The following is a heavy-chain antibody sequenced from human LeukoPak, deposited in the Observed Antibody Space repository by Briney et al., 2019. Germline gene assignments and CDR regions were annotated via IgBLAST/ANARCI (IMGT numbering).Heavy chain of an antibody. J-gene: IGHJ4*02. CDR3: ARDRGDYAPPFDY. CDR2: ISSSSSYI. V-gene: IGHV3-21*01. D-gene: IGHD4-17*01. Sequence: GGSLRLSCAASGFTFSSYSMNWVRQAPGKGLEWVSSISSSSSYIYYADSVKGRFTISRDNAKNSLYLQMNSLRAEDTAVYYCARDRGDYAPPFDYWGQGTLVTVSS. CDR1: GFTFSSYS.